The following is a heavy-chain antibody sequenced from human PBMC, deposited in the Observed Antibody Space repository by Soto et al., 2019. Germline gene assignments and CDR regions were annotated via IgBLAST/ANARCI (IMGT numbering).Heavy chain of an antibody. CDR2: IYSSGST. Sequence: PSETLSLTCTVSGVSISSYYWSWIRQPAGKGLEWIGRIYSSGSTSYNPSLKSRVSMSVDTSKNHFSLKLSSVTAADTAVYYCARATYSSTWYIDYWGQGTLVTVS. J-gene: IGHJ4*02. CDR1: GVSISSYY. D-gene: IGHD6-13*01. V-gene: IGHV4-4*07. CDR3: ARATYSSTWYIDY.